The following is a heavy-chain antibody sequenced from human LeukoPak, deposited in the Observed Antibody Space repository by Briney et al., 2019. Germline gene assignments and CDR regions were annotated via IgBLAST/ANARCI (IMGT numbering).Heavy chain of an antibody. CDR3: AIGEIAVAVPYGMDV. CDR2: IIPIFGTA. CDR1: GGTFSSYA. Sequence: SVKVSCKASGGTFSSYAISWVRQAPGQGLEWMGGIIPIFGTANYAQKFQGRVTITADESTSTAYMELSSLRSEDTAVCYCAIGEIAVAVPYGMDVWGQGTTVTVSS. D-gene: IGHD6-19*01. V-gene: IGHV1-69*01. J-gene: IGHJ6*02.